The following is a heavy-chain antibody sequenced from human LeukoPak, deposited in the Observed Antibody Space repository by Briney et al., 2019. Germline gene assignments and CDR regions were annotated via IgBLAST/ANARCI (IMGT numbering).Heavy chain of an antibody. CDR1: GFSFSSYW. CDR2: INIDGSVIDYT. V-gene: IGHV3-74*01. J-gene: IGHJ3*01. CDR3: ARGASLLVGTSAYFRDALDL. Sequence: GGSLRLSCTASGFSFSSYWMHWVRRAPGRGLEWVSRINIDGSVIDYTNSAGSVKGRFTISRDNAKNTLYLQMNSLRAEDTAVYSCARGASLLVGTSAYFRDALDLWGQGTMDTVSS. D-gene: IGHD3-22*01.